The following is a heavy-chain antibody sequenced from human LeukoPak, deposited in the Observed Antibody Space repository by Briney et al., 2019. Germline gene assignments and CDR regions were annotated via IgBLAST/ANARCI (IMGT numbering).Heavy chain of an antibody. J-gene: IGHJ6*02. CDR2: ISGDGGDT. CDR1: GFTFDDPA. V-gene: IGHV3-43*02. D-gene: IGHD6-19*01. Sequence: AGGSLRLSCAASGFTFDDPAMHWVRQAPGKGLDWVCLISGDGGDTFYADSVKGRFTISRDNSKNSLYLQMNSLRNEDTAFYYCVKDRLPGGIAVAGTDDGMDVWGQGTTVTVSS. CDR3: VKDRLPGGIAVAGTDDGMDV.